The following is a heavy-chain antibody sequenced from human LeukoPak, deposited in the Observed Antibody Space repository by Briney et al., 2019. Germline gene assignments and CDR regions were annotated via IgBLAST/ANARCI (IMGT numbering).Heavy chain of an antibody. CDR1: GDSVSNDGAT. V-gene: IGHV6-1*01. Sequence: SQTLSLTCAISGDSVSNDGATWDWIRQSPSRGLEWLGRTYFRSKWYNDYAVSVRSRISIIPDTSKNQISLHLKSATPEDTAVYYCARETMWGPAAGTYFDYWGQGTLVTASS. J-gene: IGHJ4*02. CDR2: TYFRSKWYN. D-gene: IGHD6-13*01. CDR3: ARETMWGPAAGTYFDY.